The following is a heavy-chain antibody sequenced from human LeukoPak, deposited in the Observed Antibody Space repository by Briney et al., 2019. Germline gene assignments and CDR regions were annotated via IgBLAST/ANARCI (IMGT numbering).Heavy chain of an antibody. D-gene: IGHD3-22*01. J-gene: IGHJ5*02. CDR3: ARSYYYDSSGYFFDP. CDR1: GGSIGSGGYS. CDR2: IYHSGST. Sequence: SETLSLTCAVSGGSIGSGGYSWSWIRQPPGKGLEWIGYIYHSGSTYYNPSLKSRVTISVDRSKNQFSLKLSSVTAADTAVYYCARSYYYDSSGYFFDPWGQGTLVTVSS. V-gene: IGHV4-30-2*01.